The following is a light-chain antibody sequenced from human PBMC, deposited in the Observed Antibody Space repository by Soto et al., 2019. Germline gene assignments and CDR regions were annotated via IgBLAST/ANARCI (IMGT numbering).Light chain of an antibody. CDR3: QQYNRYSRT. CDR1: QSISSW. Sequence: DIQMTQSPSTLSAAVGDRGTITCRASQSISSWLAWYQQKPGKAPKLLIYKASSLESGVPSRFSGSGSGTEFTLTISSLQPDDFATYYCQQYNRYSRTFGQGTKVDIK. V-gene: IGKV1-5*03. CDR2: KAS. J-gene: IGKJ1*01.